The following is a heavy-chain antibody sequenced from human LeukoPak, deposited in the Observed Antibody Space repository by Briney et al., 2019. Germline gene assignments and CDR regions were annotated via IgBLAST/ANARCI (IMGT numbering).Heavy chain of an antibody. V-gene: IGHV3-21*01. D-gene: IGHD5-18*01. CDR3: AMSSYGYFDY. J-gene: IGHJ4*02. CDR2: ISSSSSYI. CDR1: GYTFSSYS. Sequence: GGSLRLSCAASGYTFSSYSMTWVRQAPGKGLEWVSSISSSSSYIYYADSVKGRFTISRDNAKNSLYLQMNSLRAEDTAVYYCAMSSYGYFDYWGQGTLVTVSS.